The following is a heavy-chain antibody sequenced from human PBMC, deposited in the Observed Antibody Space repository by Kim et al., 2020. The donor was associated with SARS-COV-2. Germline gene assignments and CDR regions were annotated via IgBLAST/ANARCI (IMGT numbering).Heavy chain of an antibody. CDR1: GGSISSYY. J-gene: IGHJ5*02. CDR2: IYYSGST. V-gene: IGHV4-59*13. D-gene: IGHD6-13*01. Sequence: SETLSLTCTVSGGSISSYYWSWIRQPPGKGLEWIGYIYYSGSTNYNPYLKSRVTISGETSKNQFSLKLSSVTAADTAVSYCRRGPVGEQPDLSSLFDPWG. CDR3: RRGPVGEQPDLSSLFDP.